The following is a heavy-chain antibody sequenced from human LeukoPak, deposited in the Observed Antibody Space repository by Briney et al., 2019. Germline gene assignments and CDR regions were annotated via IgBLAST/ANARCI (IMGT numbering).Heavy chain of an antibody. CDR3: ATSIIDLDY. Sequence: PSETLSLTCAAYGGSFSGYYWSWIRQPPGKGLEWIGEINHSGSTNYNPSLKSRVTISVDTSKNQFSLKLSSVTAADTAVYYCATSIIDLDYWGQGTLVTVSS. V-gene: IGHV4-34*01. D-gene: IGHD3-10*01. CDR1: GGSFSGYY. J-gene: IGHJ4*02. CDR2: INHSGST.